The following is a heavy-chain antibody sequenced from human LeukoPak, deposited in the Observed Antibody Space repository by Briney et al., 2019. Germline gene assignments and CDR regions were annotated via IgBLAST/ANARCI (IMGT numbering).Heavy chain of an antibody. D-gene: IGHD2-15*01. V-gene: IGHV3-73*01. J-gene: IGHJ4*02. Sequence: GGSLRLSCAASGFTFSGSHMHWVRQASGKGLEWVGRIRSKANSYAPAYAASVKGRFTISRDDSKNTAYLQMNSLKTEDTAVYYSLVVVAATPYWGQGTLVTVSS. CDR3: LVVVAATPY. CDR2: IRSKANSYAP. CDR1: GFTFSGSH.